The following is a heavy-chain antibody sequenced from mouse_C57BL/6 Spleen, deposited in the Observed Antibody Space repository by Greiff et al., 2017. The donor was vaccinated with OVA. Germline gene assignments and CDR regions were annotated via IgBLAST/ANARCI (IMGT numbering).Heavy chain of an antibody. J-gene: IGHJ2*01. D-gene: IGHD2-3*01. CDR1: GYTFTDYE. Sequence: VQLQESGAELVRPGASVTLSCKASGYTFTDYEMHWVKQTPVHGLEWIGAIDPETGGTAYNQKFKGKAILTADKSSSTAYMELRSLTSEDSAVYYCTRRWDYFDYWGQGTTLTVSS. CDR2: IDPETGGT. CDR3: TRRWDYFDY. V-gene: IGHV1-15*01.